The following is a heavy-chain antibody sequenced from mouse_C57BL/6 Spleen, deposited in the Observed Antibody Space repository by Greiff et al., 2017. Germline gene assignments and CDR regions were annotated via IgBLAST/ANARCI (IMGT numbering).Heavy chain of an antibody. V-gene: IGHV1-82*01. Sequence: QVQLQQSGPELVKPWASVKISCKASGYAFSSSWMNWVKQRPGKGLEWIGRIYPGDGDTNYNGKFKGKATLTADKSSRTAYMQLSSLTSEDSAVYFCARSYYYGSSLRDFDVWGTGTTVTVSS. J-gene: IGHJ1*03. CDR3: ARSYYYGSSLRDFDV. D-gene: IGHD1-1*01. CDR2: IYPGDGDT. CDR1: GYAFSSSW.